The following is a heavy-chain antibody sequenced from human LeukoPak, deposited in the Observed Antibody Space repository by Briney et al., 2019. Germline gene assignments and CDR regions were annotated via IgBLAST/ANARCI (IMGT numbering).Heavy chain of an antibody. V-gene: IGHV4-61*02. CDR2: IYTSGST. Sequence: SETLSLTCTVSGGSISSNSYYWGWIRQPAGKGLEWIGRIYTSGSTNYNPSLKSRVTISVDTSKNQFSLKLSSVTAADTAVYYCARAGDTIFGVVIVAFDIWGQGTMVTVSS. CDR3: ARAGDTIFGVVIVAFDI. D-gene: IGHD3-3*01. CDR1: GGSISSNSYY. J-gene: IGHJ3*02.